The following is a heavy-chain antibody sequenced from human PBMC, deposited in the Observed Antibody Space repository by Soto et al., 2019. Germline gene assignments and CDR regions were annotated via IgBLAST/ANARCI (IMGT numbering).Heavy chain of an antibody. CDR3: SITRHYHGAAFDS. D-gene: IGHD3-10*01. CDR2: IYPGDSET. J-gene: IGHJ4*01. V-gene: IGHV5-51*01. CDR1: AFTFTNYY. Sequence: PGESLKISCKGSAFTFTNYYIGWVRQMPGKGLEWMGIIYPGDSETTYSPSFQGQVTFSVDKSLNIAYLQWSSLKASDTGIYYCSITRHYHGAAFDSWGHGTLVTVSS.